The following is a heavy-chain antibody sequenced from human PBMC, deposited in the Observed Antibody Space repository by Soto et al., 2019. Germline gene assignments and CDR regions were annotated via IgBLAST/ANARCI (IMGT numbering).Heavy chain of an antibody. V-gene: IGHV1-2*02. CDR1: GYPVTAYY. Sequence: QLHLVQSGAVVKKPGASVTVSCSASGYPVTAYYMHWVRQAPGRELEWMGGINPATGAAKYTPTFQGRVTMTRDTSTRTVFMELRGLTSEATAVFYCARGGGVGVAGSAAFDMWGQGTVVTVSS. D-gene: IGHD3-3*01. J-gene: IGHJ3*02. CDR3: ARGGGVGVAGSAAFDM. CDR2: INPATGAA.